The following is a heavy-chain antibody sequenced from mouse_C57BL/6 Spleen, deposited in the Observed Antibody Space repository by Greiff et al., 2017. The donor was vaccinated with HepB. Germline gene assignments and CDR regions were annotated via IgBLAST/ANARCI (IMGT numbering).Heavy chain of an antibody. CDR3: ARNPLYYGSSYDWYFDV. D-gene: IGHD1-1*01. CDR1: GFSLTSYA. CDR2: IWTGGGT. Sequence: VKLQESGPGLVAPSQSLSITCTVSGFSLTSYAISWVRQPPGKGLEWLGVIWTGGGTNYNSALKSRLSISKDNSKSQVFLKMNSLQTDDTARYYCARNPLYYGSSYDWYFDVWGTGTTVTVSS. J-gene: IGHJ1*03. V-gene: IGHV2-9-1*01.